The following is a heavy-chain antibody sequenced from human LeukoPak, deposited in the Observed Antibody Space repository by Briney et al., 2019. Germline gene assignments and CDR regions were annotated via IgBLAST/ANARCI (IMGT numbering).Heavy chain of an antibody. V-gene: IGHV3-30-3*01. CDR1: GFTFSSYA. CDR3: ARDSGQLGYFDY. CDR2: ISYDGSNK. D-gene: IGHD3-10*01. J-gene: IGHJ4*02. Sequence: GGSLRLSCAASGFTFSSYAMHWVRQAPGKGLEWVAVISYDGSNKYYADSVKGRFTISRDNSKNTLYLQMNSLRAEDTAVYYCARDSGQLGYFDYWGQGTLVTVSP.